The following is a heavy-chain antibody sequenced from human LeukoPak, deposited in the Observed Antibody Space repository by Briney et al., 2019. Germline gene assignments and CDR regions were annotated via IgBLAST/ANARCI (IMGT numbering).Heavy chain of an antibody. V-gene: IGHV1-18*01. D-gene: IGHD4-17*01. Sequence: ASVKVSCKASGYTFINYGITWVRQAPGQGVEWMGWISAKNGNTNYAQKFQGRVTMTTDTSTNTGYMELRSLRSDDTAEYYCARAGAEVTKFIDPWGQGTLVTVSS. CDR3: ARAGAEVTKFIDP. CDR2: ISAKNGNT. J-gene: IGHJ5*02. CDR1: GYTFINYG.